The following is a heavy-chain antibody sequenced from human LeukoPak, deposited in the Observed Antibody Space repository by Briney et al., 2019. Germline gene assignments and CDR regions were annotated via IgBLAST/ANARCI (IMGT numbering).Heavy chain of an antibody. V-gene: IGHV3-23*01. CDR3: AKDQYGGNPQYYFDY. CDR1: GFTFSSYA. D-gene: IGHD4-23*01. J-gene: IGHJ4*02. CDR2: ISGSGGNT. Sequence: QPGGSLRLSCAASGFTFSSYAMSWVRQAPGKGLDWVSAISGSGGNTYYADSVKGRFTIFRDNSKNTLYLQMNSLRAEDTAVYYCAKDQYGGNPQYYFDYWGQGTLVTVSS.